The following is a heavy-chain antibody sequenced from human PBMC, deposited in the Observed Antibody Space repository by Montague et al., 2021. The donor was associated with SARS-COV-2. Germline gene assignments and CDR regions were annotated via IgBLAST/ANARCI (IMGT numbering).Heavy chain of an antibody. J-gene: IGHJ6*02. CDR3: ARDQGYCSSTTCFRGWTYYYYGMDV. Sequence: SLSLSCAASRFTFSSYGMHWVRQAPGKGLEWVAVISYDGSNKNYADSVKGRFTISRDKSKNTLYLQMNSLRAEDTAVYYCARDQGYCSSTTCFRGWTYYYYGMDVWGQGTTVTVSS. CDR1: RFTFSSYG. D-gene: IGHD2-2*01. CDR2: ISYDGSNK. V-gene: IGHV3-30*03.